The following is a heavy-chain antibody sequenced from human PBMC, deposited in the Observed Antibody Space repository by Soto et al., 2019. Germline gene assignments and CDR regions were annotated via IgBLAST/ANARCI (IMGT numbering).Heavy chain of an antibody. CDR3: AKVLMTYVLGPTAFDY. J-gene: IGHJ4*02. D-gene: IGHD1-26*01. CDR1: GFTFSSYG. V-gene: IGHV3-30*18. Sequence: GGSLRLSCAASGFTFSSYGMHWVRQAPGKGLEWVAVISYDGSNKYYADSVKGRFTISRDNSKNTLYLQMNSLRAEDTAVYYCAKVLMTYVLGPTAFDYWGQGTLVTVSS. CDR2: ISYDGSNK.